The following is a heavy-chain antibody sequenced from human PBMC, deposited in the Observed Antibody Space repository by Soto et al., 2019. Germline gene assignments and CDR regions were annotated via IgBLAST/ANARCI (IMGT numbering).Heavy chain of an antibody. CDR2: IIPMFGTA. V-gene: IGHV1-69*12. D-gene: IGHD5-18*01. CDR3: ASGIQLWLRRINNGYSG. CDR1: GGTFSTYA. Sequence: QVQLVQSGAEVKKPESSVKVSCKAPGGTFSTYAISWVRQAPGQGLEWMGGIIPMFGTANYAQRFQDRVTITADESTNTFSMELSSLRSEDTAVYFCASGIQLWLRRINNGYSGWGQGTLVTVSS. J-gene: IGHJ4*02.